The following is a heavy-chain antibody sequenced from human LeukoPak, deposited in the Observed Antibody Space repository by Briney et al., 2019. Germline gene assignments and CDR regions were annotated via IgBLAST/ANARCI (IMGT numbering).Heavy chain of an antibody. J-gene: IGHJ3*02. D-gene: IGHD6-19*01. Sequence: ASVKVSCKASGYTFTGYYMHWMRQAPGQGLEWMGWINPNSGGTNYAQKFQGRVTMTRDTSISTAYMELSRLRSDDTAVYYCARARYSSGWFRTTDAFDIWGQGTMVTVSS. V-gene: IGHV1-2*02. CDR3: ARARYSSGWFRTTDAFDI. CDR1: GYTFTGYY. CDR2: INPNSGGT.